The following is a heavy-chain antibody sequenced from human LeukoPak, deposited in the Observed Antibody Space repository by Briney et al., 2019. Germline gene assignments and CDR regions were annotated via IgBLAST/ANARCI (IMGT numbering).Heavy chain of an antibody. V-gene: IGHV3-21*01. J-gene: IGHJ4*02. CDR3: ARETFYDSSGGFDY. CDR2: ISSSSSYI. D-gene: IGHD3-22*01. Sequence: GGSLRLSCAASGFTFSSYSMNWVRQAPGKGLEWVSSISSSSSYIYYADSVKGRFSISTDNAKNSLYLQMNRLRAEDTAVYYCARETFYDSSGGFDYWGQGTLVTVFS. CDR1: GFTFSSYS.